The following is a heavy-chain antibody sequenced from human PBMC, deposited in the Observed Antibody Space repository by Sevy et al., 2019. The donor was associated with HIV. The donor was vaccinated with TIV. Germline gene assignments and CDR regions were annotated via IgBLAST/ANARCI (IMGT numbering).Heavy chain of an antibody. CDR1: GFTFSDYW. V-gene: IGHV3-7*01. CDR3: LKCRGGY. Sequence: GGSLRLSCEASGFTFSDYWMTWVRQVPGKGLEWVASINRDGSEKYYVDSVKGRFIISRHNIKKSLFLKMKTLRVEDPAGYYCLKCRGGYWGQETLLTVSS. CDR2: INRDGSEK. D-gene: IGHD6-25*01. J-gene: IGHJ4*02.